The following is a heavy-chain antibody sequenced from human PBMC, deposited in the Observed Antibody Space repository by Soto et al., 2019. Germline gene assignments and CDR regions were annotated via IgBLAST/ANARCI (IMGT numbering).Heavy chain of an antibody. CDR3: ARDGTAMVMYYFDY. V-gene: IGHV3-33*01. J-gene: IGHJ4*02. CDR2: IWYDGSNK. Sequence: VAVIWYDGSNKYYADSVKGRFTISRDNSKNTLYLQMNSLRAEDTAVYYCARDGTAMVMYYFDYWGQGTLVTVSS. D-gene: IGHD5-18*01.